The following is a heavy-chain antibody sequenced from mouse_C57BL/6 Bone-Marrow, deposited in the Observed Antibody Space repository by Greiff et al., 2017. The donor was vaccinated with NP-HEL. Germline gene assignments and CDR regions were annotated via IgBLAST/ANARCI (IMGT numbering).Heavy chain of an antibody. Sequence: QVQLQQSGAELVKPGASVKLSCKASGYTFTEYTIHWVKQRSGQGLEWIGWFYPGSGSIKYNEKFKDKATLTADKSSSTVYMELSRLTSEDSAVYFCARHEEEGWGYDYDPWFAYWGQGTLVTVSA. J-gene: IGHJ3*01. CDR2: FYPGSGSI. CDR3: ARHEEEGWGYDYDPWFAY. CDR1: GYTFTEYT. V-gene: IGHV1-62-2*01. D-gene: IGHD2-4*01.